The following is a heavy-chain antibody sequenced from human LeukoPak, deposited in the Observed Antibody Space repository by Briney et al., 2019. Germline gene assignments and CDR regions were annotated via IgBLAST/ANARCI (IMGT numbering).Heavy chain of an antibody. V-gene: IGHV3-66*01. J-gene: IGHJ6*02. CDR3: ARDLGSGNYRGYGMDV. D-gene: IGHD3-10*01. CDR2: IYSGGST. CDR1: GFTVSSNY. Sequence: PGGSLRLSCAASGFTVSSNYMSCVRQAPGKGLEWVSVIYSGGSTYYADSVKGRFTISRDNSKNTLYLQMNILRAEDTAVYYCARDLGSGNYRGYGMDVWGQGTTVTVSS.